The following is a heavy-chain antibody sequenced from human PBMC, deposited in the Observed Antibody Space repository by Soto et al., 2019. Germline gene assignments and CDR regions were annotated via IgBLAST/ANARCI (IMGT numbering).Heavy chain of an antibody. CDR3: ARGNRGYFVLLNWFDP. V-gene: IGHV4-34*01. D-gene: IGHD3-9*01. CDR1: GGSFSGYY. CDR2: INHSGST. Sequence: SETLSLTCAVYGGSFSGYYWSWIRQPPGKGLEWIGEINHSGSTNYNPSLKSRVTISVDTSKNQFSLKLSSVTAADTAVYYCARGNRGYFVLLNWFDPWGQGTLVTAPQ. J-gene: IGHJ5*02.